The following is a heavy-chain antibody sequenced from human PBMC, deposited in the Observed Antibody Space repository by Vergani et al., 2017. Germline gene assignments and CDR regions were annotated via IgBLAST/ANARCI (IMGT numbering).Heavy chain of an antibody. D-gene: IGHD3-16*01. CDR2: IYYSGSP. CDR1: GGSISSYY. Sequence: QVQLQESGPGLVKASETLSLTCTVSGGSISSYYWSWIRQPPGKGLEWIGYIYYSGSPNYNPSLKSRVTISVDTSKNHFSLKLTSVTAADTAMYYCARFSGFEIDYWGQGTLVTVSS. J-gene: IGHJ4*02. CDR3: ARFSGFEIDY. V-gene: IGHV4-59*01.